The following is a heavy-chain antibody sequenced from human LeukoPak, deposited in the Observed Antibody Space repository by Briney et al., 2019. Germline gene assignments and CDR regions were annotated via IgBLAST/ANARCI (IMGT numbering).Heavy chain of an antibody. J-gene: IGHJ4*02. CDR1: GFKFDDYW. Sequence: PGGSLRLSCAASGFKFDDYWMNWVRQAPGKGLEWVANIKEDGSEKYYVDSVKGRFTISRDNARNFLYLQMNSLRAEDTAVYYCARVRSGYYFDYWGQGTLVTVSS. CDR3: ARVRSGYYFDY. CDR2: IKEDGSEK. D-gene: IGHD3-22*01. V-gene: IGHV3-7*03.